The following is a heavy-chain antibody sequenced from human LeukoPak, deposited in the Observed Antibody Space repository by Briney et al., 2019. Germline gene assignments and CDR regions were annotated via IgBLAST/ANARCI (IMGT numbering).Heavy chain of an antibody. CDR3: ARVIKVLRYFARTYYFDY. V-gene: IGHV3-7*01. J-gene: IGHJ4*02. D-gene: IGHD3-9*01. Sequence: PGGSLRLSCTASGFTFDDYAMHWVRQAPGKGLEWVANIKQDGSEKYYVDSVKGRFTISRDNAKNSLYLQMNSLRAEDTAVYYCARVIKVLRYFARTYYFDYWGQGTLVTVSS. CDR2: IKQDGSEK. CDR1: GFTFDDYA.